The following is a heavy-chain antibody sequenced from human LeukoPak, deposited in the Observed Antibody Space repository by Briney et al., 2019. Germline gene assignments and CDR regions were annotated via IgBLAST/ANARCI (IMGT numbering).Heavy chain of an antibody. J-gene: IGHJ3*02. CDR3: ARDILPEGVTNSGESAFDI. CDR1: GGSISSSSYY. V-gene: IGHV4-39*07. Sequence: PSETLSLTCTVSGGSISSSSYYWGWIRQPPGKGLEWIGSIYYSGSTYYNPSLKSRVTISVDASKNQFSLKLSSVTAADTAVYYCARDILPEGVTNSGESAFDIWGQGTMVTVSS. CDR2: IYYSGST. D-gene: IGHD1-14*01.